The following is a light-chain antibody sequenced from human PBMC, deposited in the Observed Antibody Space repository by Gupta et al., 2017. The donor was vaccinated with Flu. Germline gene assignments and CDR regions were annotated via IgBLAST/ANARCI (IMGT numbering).Light chain of an antibody. CDR3: QESYSVFFT. CDR1: QSFSNY. Sequence: RSSLSASVGDRVTITCRASQSFSNYLNWYQQKPGKAPKLLIYAASSLQSGVPSRFSGSGSGTDFTLTISSLQPEDFATYYCQESYSVFFTFGPGTKVDLK. J-gene: IGKJ3*01. CDR2: AAS. V-gene: IGKV1-39*01.